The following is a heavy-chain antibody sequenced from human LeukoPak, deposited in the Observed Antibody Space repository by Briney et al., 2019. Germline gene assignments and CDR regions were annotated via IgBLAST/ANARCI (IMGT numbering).Heavy chain of an antibody. J-gene: IGHJ5*02. Sequence: PSETLSLTCTVSGGSISSGSYYWGWIRQPPGKGLEWIGSIYYSGSTYYNPSLKSRVTISVDTSKNQFSLKLSSVTAADTAVYYCASADLGWFDPWGQGTLVTVSS. V-gene: IGHV4-39*07. CDR3: ASADLGWFDP. CDR2: IYYSGST. CDR1: GGSISSGSYY.